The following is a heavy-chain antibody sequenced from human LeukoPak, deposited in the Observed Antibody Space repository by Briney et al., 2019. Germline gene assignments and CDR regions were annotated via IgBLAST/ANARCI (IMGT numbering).Heavy chain of an antibody. Sequence: ASVKVSCKASGYTFTGYYMHWVRQAPGQGLEWMGWINPNSGGTNYAQKFQGGVTMTRDTSISTAYMELSRLRSDDTAVYYCALAIRLRGYSGYDGLDPWGQGTLVTVYS. V-gene: IGHV1-2*02. CDR3: ALAIRLRGYSGYDGLDP. J-gene: IGHJ5*02. CDR1: GYTFTGYY. CDR2: INPNSGGT. D-gene: IGHD5-12*01.